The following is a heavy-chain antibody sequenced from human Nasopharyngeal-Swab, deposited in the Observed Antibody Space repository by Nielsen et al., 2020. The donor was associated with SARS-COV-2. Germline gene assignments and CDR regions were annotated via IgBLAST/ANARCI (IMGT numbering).Heavy chain of an antibody. V-gene: IGHV1-2*02. CDR1: GYTFTGYD. CDR3: ASRGEVVVAATGYYYYGMDV. CDR2: INPNSGGT. Sequence: ASVKVSCKASGYTFTGYDMHWVRQAPGQGLEWMGWINPNSGGTNYAQKLQGRVTMTRDTSISTAYMELSRLRSDDTAVYYCASRGEVVVAATGYYYYGMDVWGQGTTVTVSS. D-gene: IGHD2-15*01. J-gene: IGHJ6*02.